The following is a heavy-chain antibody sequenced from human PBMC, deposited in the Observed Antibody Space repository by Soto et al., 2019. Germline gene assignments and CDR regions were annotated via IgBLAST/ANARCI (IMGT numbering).Heavy chain of an antibody. V-gene: IGHV1-69*06. CDR3: ARGAGGQTYYYGSGSYRGRGMDV. CDR2: IIPIFGTA. D-gene: IGHD3-10*01. CDR1: GGTSSSYA. Sequence: ASVKVSCKASGGTSSSYAISWVRQAPGQGLEWMGGIIPIFGTANYAQKFQGRVTITADKSTSTAYMELSSLRSEDTAVYYCARGAGGQTYYYGSGSYRGRGMDVWGQGTTVTVSS. J-gene: IGHJ6*02.